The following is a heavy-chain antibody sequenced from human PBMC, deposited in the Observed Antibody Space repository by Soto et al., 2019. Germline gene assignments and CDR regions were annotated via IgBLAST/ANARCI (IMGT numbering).Heavy chain of an antibody. CDR2: VTRDGTIT. CDR3: ARGGVGGLDF. CDR1: GFTFNLYW. D-gene: IGHD1-26*01. Sequence: EVQLVESGGGLVQPGGSLRLSCEASGFTFNLYWMHWVRQAPGKGLQWVSHVTRDGTITSYADSVKGRCTISRDNARTTVHLQLSSLXXXXXAVYYCARGGVGGLDFWGQG. J-gene: IGHJ4*02. V-gene: IGHV3-74*01.